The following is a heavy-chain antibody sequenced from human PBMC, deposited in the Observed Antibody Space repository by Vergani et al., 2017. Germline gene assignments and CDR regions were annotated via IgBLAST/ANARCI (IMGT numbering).Heavy chain of an antibody. Sequence: QVQLVQSGAEVKKPGASVKVSCKASGYTFTGYYMHWVRQAPGQGLEWMGQINAKSRDTLYAQKFQGRVSMTMDTSISTAKMELSRLRSDDTAVYYCGRGKINGDDFDYWGQGTLVTVSS. CDR2: INAKSRDT. J-gene: IGHJ4*02. V-gene: IGHV1-2*06. CDR1: GYTFTGYY. D-gene: IGHD5-12*01. CDR3: GRGKINGDDFDY.